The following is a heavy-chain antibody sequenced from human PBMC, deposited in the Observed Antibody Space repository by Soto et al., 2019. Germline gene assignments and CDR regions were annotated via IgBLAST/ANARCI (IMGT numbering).Heavy chain of an antibody. CDR3: ARDVERSAIAP. Sequence: GGSLRLSCAASGFTFSSYAMHWVRQAPGEGLEWVAVISYDGSNKYYADSVKGRFTISRDNSKKTLYLQMHSLRAEDTAVYVCARDVERSAIAPWGQGTSVTVSS. CDR1: GFTFSSYA. V-gene: IGHV3-30-3*01. J-gene: IGHJ5*02. CDR2: ISYDGSNK.